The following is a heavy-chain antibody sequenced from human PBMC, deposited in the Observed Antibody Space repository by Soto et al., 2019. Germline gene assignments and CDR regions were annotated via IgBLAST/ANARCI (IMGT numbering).Heavy chain of an antibody. CDR2: ISGSGGST. CDR1: GFTFSSYA. Sequence: EVQLLESGGGLVQPGGSLRLSCAASGFTFSSYAMSWVRQAPGKGLEWVSAISGSGGSTYYADSVKGRFTISRDNSKNTLYLQMHSLRAEDTAVYYCANSIVVVPAAITGGDDYYGMDVWGQGTTVTVSS. J-gene: IGHJ6*02. V-gene: IGHV3-23*01. CDR3: ANSIVVVPAAITGGDDYYGMDV. D-gene: IGHD2-2*02.